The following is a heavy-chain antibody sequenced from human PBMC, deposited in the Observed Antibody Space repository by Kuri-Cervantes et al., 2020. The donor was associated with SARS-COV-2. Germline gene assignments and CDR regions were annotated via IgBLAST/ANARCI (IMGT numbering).Heavy chain of an antibody. Sequence: SVTVSCKACVYTLTNYYINWVRQATAQGLEWMGGMNSHSGNTGYAQKFQGRVTMTRNTSISTAYVELSSLRSEDKAVYYCAGGYILCGYSMANYYYYGMYDWGQGTTVTVSS. D-gene: IGHD3-9*01. CDR1: VYTLTNYY. V-gene: IGHV1-8*01. J-gene: IGHJ6*02. CDR3: AGGYILCGYSMANYYYYGMYD. CDR2: MNSHSGNT.